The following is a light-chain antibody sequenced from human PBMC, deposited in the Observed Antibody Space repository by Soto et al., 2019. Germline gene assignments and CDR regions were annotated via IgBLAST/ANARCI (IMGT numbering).Light chain of an antibody. J-gene: IGKJ5*01. CDR2: WAS. CDR1: XSVLSNNNNY. Sequence: DIVMNQCPDSLPVFLGERATINFKSXXSVLSNNNNYVDWLQQKPGQTPRXXSYWASHRGSGVPDRFSGSGSGTDFTLTISNVEAEDVAIYYCQQYHSDPITFGQGTRLEIK. V-gene: IGKV4-1*01. CDR3: QQYHSDPIT.